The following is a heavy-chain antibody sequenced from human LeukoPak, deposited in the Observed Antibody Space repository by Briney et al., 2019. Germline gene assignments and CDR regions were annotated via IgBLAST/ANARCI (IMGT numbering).Heavy chain of an antibody. V-gene: IGHV3-30*04. CDR3: ARGGGYSFGSYYYMDV. D-gene: IGHD5-18*01. CDR1: GFTFSSYA. CDR2: ISYDGSNK. Sequence: PGGSLRLSCAASGFTFSSYAIHWVRQAPGKGLEWVALISYDGSNKYYADSVKGRFTISRDNSKNTLYLQMNSPRPEDAAVYYCARGGGYSFGSYYYMDVWGKGTTVTVSS. J-gene: IGHJ6*03.